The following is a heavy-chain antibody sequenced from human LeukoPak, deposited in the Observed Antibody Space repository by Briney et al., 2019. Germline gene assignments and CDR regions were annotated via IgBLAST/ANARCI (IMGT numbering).Heavy chain of an antibody. Sequence: GGSLRLSCAASGVTFSSYGRRWVRQAPGKGLEWVAGISSNGRVQYYEDSVKGRFTISRDNSKNTLSLQMNSLRAEDTAVYYCTKEGGPMAVTTERYSFDQWGQGTLVTVSS. CDR1: GVTFSSYG. J-gene: IGHJ4*02. D-gene: IGHD4-17*01. CDR2: ISSNGRVQ. CDR3: TKEGGPMAVTTERYSFDQ. V-gene: IGHV3-30*18.